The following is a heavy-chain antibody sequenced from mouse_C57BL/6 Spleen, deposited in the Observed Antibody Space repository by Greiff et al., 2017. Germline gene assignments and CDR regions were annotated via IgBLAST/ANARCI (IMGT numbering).Heavy chain of an antibody. CDR3: ARLYGNYVWYFDV. V-gene: IGHV7-3*01. CDR2: IRNKANGYTT. Sequence: EVQLVESGGGLVQPGGSLSLSCAASGFTFTDYYMSWVRQPPGKALEWLGFIRNKANGYTTEYSASVKGRFTISSDNSQSILYLQMNALRAEDSATYYCARLYGNYVWYFDVWGTGATVTVSS. D-gene: IGHD2-1*01. J-gene: IGHJ1*03. CDR1: GFTFTDYY.